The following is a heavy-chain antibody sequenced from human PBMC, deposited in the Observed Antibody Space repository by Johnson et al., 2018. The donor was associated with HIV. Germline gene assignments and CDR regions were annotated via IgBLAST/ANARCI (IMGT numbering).Heavy chain of an antibody. CDR3: ARIGGSYLVLWAFDI. Sequence: LVESGGGVVQPGGSLRLSCAASGFTFSSYGMHWVRQAPGKGLEWVAFIRYDGSNKYYADSVKGRFTISRDNYKNTLYLQMNSLRAEDTAVYYCARIGGSYLVLWAFDIWGQGTMVTVSS. CDR1: GFTFSSYG. J-gene: IGHJ3*02. D-gene: IGHD1-26*01. V-gene: IGHV3-30*02. CDR2: IRYDGSNK.